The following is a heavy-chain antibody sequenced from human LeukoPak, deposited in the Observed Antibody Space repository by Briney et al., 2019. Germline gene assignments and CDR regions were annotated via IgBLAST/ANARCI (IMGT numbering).Heavy chain of an antibody. CDR1: GFTFSSYA. D-gene: IGHD3-10*01. CDR2: ISGSGGST. Sequence: GGSLRLSCAASGFTFSSYAMSWVRQAPGKGLEWVSAISGSGGSTYYADSVKGRFTISRDNSKNTLYLQMNSLRAEDTAVYYCAKDVVRGVKVYYFDYWGQGTLVTVSS. V-gene: IGHV3-23*01. J-gene: IGHJ4*02. CDR3: AKDVVRGVKVYYFDY.